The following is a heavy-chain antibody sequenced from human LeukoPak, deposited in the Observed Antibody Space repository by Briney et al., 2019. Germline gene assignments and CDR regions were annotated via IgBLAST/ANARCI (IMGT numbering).Heavy chain of an antibody. CDR3: ARDSDPRFDY. J-gene: IGHJ4*02. CDR2: IKQDGSEK. CDR1: GLSFSNYW. V-gene: IGHV3-7*01. Sequence: PGGSLRLSCVASGLSFSNYWMSWVRQAPGKGLEWVANIKQDGSEKYYVDSVKGRFTISRDTAKNSLYLQMDSLRAEHTAVYYCARDSDPRFDYWGQGTLVTVSS.